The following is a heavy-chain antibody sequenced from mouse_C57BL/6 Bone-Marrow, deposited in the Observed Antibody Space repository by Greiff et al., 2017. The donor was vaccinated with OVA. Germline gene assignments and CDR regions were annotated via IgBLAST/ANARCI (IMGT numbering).Heavy chain of an antibody. J-gene: IGHJ4*01. D-gene: IGHD1-1*01. CDR3: ARGDYSNYAMDY. CDR2: IDPSDSYT. CDR1: GYTFTSYW. V-gene: IGHV1-50*01. Sequence: VQLQQPGAELVKPGASVKLSCKASGYTFTSYWMQWVKQRPGQGLEWIGEIDPSDSYTNYNQKFKGKATLTVDTSSSKAYMQLSSLTSEDSAVYYCARGDYSNYAMDYWGQGTSVTVSS.